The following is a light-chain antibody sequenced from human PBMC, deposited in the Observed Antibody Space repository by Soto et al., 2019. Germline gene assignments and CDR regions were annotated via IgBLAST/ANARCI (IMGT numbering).Light chain of an antibody. CDR3: CSYEGISIFYV. CDR2: GVN. Sequence: QSVLTQPASVSRSPGQSITISCTGTSSDVGSYNLVSWYQQHPGKAPKLMIYGVNKRPSGVSNRFSGSKSGNTASLTISGLQAEDVGYYYCCSYEGISIFYVFGTGTDVTVL. V-gene: IGLV2-23*02. J-gene: IGLJ1*01. CDR1: SSDVGSYNL.